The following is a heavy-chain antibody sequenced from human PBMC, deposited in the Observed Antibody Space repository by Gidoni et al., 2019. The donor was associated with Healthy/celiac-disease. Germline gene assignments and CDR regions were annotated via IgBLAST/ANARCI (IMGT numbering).Heavy chain of an antibody. J-gene: IGHJ5*02. CDR1: GRSISSYY. Sequence: QVQLQESGPGLVKPSETLSLTCTVSGRSISSYYWSWIRQPPGKGLEWIGYIYYSGSTNYNPSLKSRVTISVDTSKNQFSLKLSSVTAADTAVYYCARVLAWQFSNWFDPWGQGTLVTVSS. V-gene: IGHV4-59*01. CDR3: ARVLAWQFSNWFDP. D-gene: IGHD6-19*01. CDR2: IYYSGST.